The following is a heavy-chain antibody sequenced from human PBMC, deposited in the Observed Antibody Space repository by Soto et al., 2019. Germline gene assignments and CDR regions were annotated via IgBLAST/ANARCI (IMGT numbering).Heavy chain of an antibody. Sequence: GASVKVSCKASGGTFSSYAISWVRQAPGQGLEWMGGIIPIFGTANYAQKFQGRVTITADESTSTAYMELSSLRSEDTAVYYCARPGYYYDSSGYLDYWGQGTLVTVSS. CDR2: IIPIFGTA. D-gene: IGHD3-22*01. J-gene: IGHJ4*02. V-gene: IGHV1-69*13. CDR1: GGTFSSYA. CDR3: ARPGYYYDSSGYLDY.